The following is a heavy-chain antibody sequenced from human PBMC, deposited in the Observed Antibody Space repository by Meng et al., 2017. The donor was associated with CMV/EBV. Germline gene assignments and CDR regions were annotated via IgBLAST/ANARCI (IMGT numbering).Heavy chain of an antibody. Sequence: RLREPGPRLCNPSEPLPLTSTVSGGSISSSSYYWGWIRQPPGKGLEWIGSIYYSGSTYYNPSLKSRVTISVDTSKNQFSLKLSSVTAADTAVYYCARSIAARPYRYNWFDPWGQGTLVTVSS. V-gene: IGHV4-39*07. CDR1: GGSISSSSYY. D-gene: IGHD6-6*01. J-gene: IGHJ5*02. CDR3: ARSIAARPYRYNWFDP. CDR2: IYYSGST.